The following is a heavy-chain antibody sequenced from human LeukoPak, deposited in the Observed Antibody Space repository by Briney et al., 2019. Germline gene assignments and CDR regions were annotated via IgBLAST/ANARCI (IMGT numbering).Heavy chain of an antibody. J-gene: IGHJ1*01. V-gene: IGHV1-18*01. Sequence: ASVKVSCKASGYTFTSYGISWVRQAPGQGLEWMGWISAYNGNTNYAQKLQGRVTMTTDTSTSTAYKELRSLRSDDTAVYYCARDDILLWFGDFQHWGQGTLVTVSS. CDR2: ISAYNGNT. D-gene: IGHD3-10*01. CDR1: GYTFTSYG. CDR3: ARDDILLWFGDFQH.